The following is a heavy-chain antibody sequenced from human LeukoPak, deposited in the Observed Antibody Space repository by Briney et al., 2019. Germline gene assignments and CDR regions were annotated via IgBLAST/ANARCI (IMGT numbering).Heavy chain of an antibody. CDR2: ISGSGGST. CDR1: GFTFSSYA. V-gene: IGHV3-23*01. Sequence: PGGSLRLSCAASGFTFSSYAMSWVRQAPGKGLEWVSAISGSGGSTYYADSVKGRFTISRDNSKNTLYLQMNSLRAEDTAVYYCAKSRQRCSSTSCYLWFDPRGQGTLVTVSS. CDR3: AKSRQRCSSTSCYLWFDP. D-gene: IGHD2-2*01. J-gene: IGHJ5*02.